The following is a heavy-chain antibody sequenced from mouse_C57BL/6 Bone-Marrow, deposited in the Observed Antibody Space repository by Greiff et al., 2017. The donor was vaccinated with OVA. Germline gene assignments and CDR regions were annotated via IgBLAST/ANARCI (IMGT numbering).Heavy chain of an antibody. CDR1: GYTFTSYW. V-gene: IGHV1-5*01. CDR2: IYPGNSDT. J-gene: IGHJ2*01. D-gene: IGHD1-1*01. CDR3: NYGSSYDDYFDY. Sequence: EVQLQQSGTVLARPGASVKMSCKTSGYTFTSYWMHWVKQRPGQGLEWIGAIYPGNSDTSYNQKFKGKAKLTAVTSASTAYMELSSLTNEDSAVDYCNYGSSYDDYFDYWGQGTTLTVSS.